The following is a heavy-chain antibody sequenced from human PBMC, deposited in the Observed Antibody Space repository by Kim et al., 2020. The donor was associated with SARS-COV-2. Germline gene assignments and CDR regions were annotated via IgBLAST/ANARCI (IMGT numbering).Heavy chain of an antibody. V-gene: IGHV3-23*05. CDR2: SGQSGSKT. CDR3: AKRLRPTGGPYEY. CDR1: GFNFRSYP. D-gene: IGHD1-1*01. J-gene: IGHJ4*02. Sequence: GGSLRLSCAASGFNFRSYPMGWVRQAPGKGLEWVSSSGQSGSKTFYADSVKGRFTISRDNSKNTLYLEMSSLRAEDTAVYYCAKRLRPTGGPYEYWGQGILVTVSS.